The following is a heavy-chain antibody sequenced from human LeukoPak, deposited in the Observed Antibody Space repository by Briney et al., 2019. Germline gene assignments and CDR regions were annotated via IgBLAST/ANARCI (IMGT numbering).Heavy chain of an antibody. CDR3: AKVGPVGAIHAGYFDY. Sequence: PGGSLRLSCAASGFTFSSYAMHWVRQAPGKGLEWVAVISYDGSNKYYADSVKGRFTISRDNSKNTLYLQMNSLRAEDTAVYYCAKVGPVGAIHAGYFDYWGQGTLVTVSS. CDR1: GFTFSSYA. J-gene: IGHJ4*02. V-gene: IGHV3-30*04. CDR2: ISYDGSNK. D-gene: IGHD1-26*01.